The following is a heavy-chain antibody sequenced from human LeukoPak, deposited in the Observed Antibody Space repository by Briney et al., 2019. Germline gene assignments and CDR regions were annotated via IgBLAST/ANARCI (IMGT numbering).Heavy chain of an antibody. J-gene: IGHJ4*02. V-gene: IGHV3-30*03. Sequence: GGSLRLSCAASGFTFSSHGMHWVRQAPGKGLEWVAVISYDGSNKYYVDSVKGRFTISRDNSKNTLYLQMNSLRAEDTAVYYCAVGEYYYDSSGYYYHYWGQGTLVTVSS. CDR2: ISYDGSNK. CDR3: AVGEYYYDSSGYYYHY. CDR1: GFTFSSHG. D-gene: IGHD3-22*01.